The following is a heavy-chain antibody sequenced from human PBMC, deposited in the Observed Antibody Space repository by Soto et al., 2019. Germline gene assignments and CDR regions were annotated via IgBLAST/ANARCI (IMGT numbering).Heavy chain of an antibody. J-gene: IGHJ6*03. V-gene: IGHV4-59*01. CDR3: ARSVTTYYYYYMDV. CDR2: IYYSGST. CDR1: GGSISSYY. D-gene: IGHD4-17*01. Sequence: SETLSLTCTVSGGSISSYYWSWIRQPPGKGLEWIGYIYYSGSTNYNPSLKSRVTTSVDTSKNQFSLKLSSVTAADTAVYYCARSVTTYYYYYMDVWGKGTTVTVSS.